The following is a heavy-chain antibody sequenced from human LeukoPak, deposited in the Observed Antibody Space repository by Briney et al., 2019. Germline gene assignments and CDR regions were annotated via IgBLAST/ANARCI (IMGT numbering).Heavy chain of an antibody. D-gene: IGHD5-12*01. CDR2: ISGSGDYT. CDR3: ARGYSGYENGVDY. V-gene: IGHV3-23*01. J-gene: IGHJ4*02. CDR1: GFTFRGYA. Sequence: GGSLRLSCAASGFTFRGYAMSWVRQAPGKGLEWVSGISGSGDYTYYADSVKGRFTISRDNSKNTLYLQMNSLRAEDTAVYYCARGYSGYENGVDYWGQGTLVTVSS.